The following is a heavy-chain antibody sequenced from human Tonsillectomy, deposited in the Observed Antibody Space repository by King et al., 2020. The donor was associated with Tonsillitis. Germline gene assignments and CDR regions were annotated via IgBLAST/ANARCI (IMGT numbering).Heavy chain of an antibody. Sequence: VQLVESGGGVVQPGRSLRLSCAASGFTFSLYGMHWVRQAPGKGLEWAAFISYEGSRKYSADSVKGRFTVSRDNSKNTLYLHMNSLRPEDTAVYYCAKDITVAGAPYYSSGLDVWGQGTTVTVSS. V-gene: IGHV3-30*18. J-gene: IGHJ6*02. CDR1: GFTFSLYG. CDR2: ISYEGSRK. D-gene: IGHD6-19*01. CDR3: AKDITVAGAPYYSSGLDV.